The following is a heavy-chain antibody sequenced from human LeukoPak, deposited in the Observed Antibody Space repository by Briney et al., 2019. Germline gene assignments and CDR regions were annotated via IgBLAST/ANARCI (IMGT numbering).Heavy chain of an antibody. D-gene: IGHD2-15*01. CDR3: AKEAGVVVVAATDY. V-gene: IGHV3-23*01. J-gene: IGHJ4*02. Sequence: GGSLRLSCAASGFTFSSYAMSWVRQAPGKGLEWLSAISGSGGSTYYADSVKGRFTISRDNSKNTLYLQMNSLRAEETAVYYCAKEAGVVVVAATDYWGQGTLVTVSS. CDR1: GFTFSSYA. CDR2: ISGSGGST.